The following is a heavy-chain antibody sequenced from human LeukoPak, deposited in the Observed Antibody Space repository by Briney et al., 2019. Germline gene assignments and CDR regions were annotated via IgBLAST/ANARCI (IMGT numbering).Heavy chain of an antibody. V-gene: IGHV4-59*11. J-gene: IGHJ4*02. Sequence: SETLSLTCTVSGDSISPLYWGWVRQPPGKGLEFIGYIYYSGSTNYSPSLKSRVPLSVDTSKNQCSLRLSSVTAADTAVYYCARGGVAAKYYFDYWGQGTLVTVSS. D-gene: IGHD3-10*01. CDR2: IYYSGST. CDR1: GDSISPLY. CDR3: ARGGVAAKYYFDY.